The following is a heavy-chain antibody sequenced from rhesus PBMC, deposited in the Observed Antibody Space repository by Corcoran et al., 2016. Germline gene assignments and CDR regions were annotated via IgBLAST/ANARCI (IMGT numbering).Heavy chain of an antibody. Sequence: QVQLQESGPGLVKPSETLSLTCTVSGYSISSGYYWGWIRQPPGKGLVYIGYISGSSGSTSYNPSLKSRVTISKDASKNQFSLRLSSVTAADTAVYYCAREDTSSGWYSDYWGQGVLVTVSS. CDR3: AREDTSSGWYSDY. V-gene: IGHV4-99*02. CDR2: ISGSSGST. CDR1: GYSISSGYY. J-gene: IGHJ4*01. D-gene: IGHD6-31*01.